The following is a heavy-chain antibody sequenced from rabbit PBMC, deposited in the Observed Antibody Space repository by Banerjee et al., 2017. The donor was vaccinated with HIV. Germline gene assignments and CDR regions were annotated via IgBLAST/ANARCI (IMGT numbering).Heavy chain of an antibody. CDR3: ARDLYDGGAGDGLDL. CDR1: GFTLSSYW. CDR2: IYAGSGDVT. Sequence: QSLEESGGDLVKPGASLTLTCKASGFTLSSYWMSWVRQAPGKGLEWIACIYAGSGDVTYYASWAKGRFTISKTSSTTVTLQMTSLTGADTATYFCARDLYDGGAGDGLDLWGPGTLVTVS. J-gene: IGHJ6*01. V-gene: IGHV1S40*01. D-gene: IGHD4-2*01.